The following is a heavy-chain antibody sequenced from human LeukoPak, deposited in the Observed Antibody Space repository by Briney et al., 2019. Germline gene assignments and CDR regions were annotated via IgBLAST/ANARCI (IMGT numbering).Heavy chain of an antibody. D-gene: IGHD3-22*01. J-gene: IGHJ4*02. CDR2: ISGSGGST. V-gene: IGHV3-23*01. CDR3: AKGISTSYYYDSSGYLFDY. Sequence: GGSLRLSCAASGFTFSSYAMSWVRQAPGKGLEWVSAISGSGGSTYYADSVKGRFTISRDNSKNTLYLQMNSLRAEDTAVYYCAKGISTSYYYDSSGYLFDYWGQGTLVTVSS. CDR1: GFTFSSYA.